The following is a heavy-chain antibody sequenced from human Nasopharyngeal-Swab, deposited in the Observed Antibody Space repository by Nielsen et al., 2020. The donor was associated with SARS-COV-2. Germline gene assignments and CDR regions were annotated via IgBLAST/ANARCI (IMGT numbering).Heavy chain of an antibody. CDR1: GYSITAYA. Sequence: ASVKVSCKASGYSITAYAIHWVRQAPGQRPEWMGWMNAGTGNREYSQKFQGSVTFSTDTSASTTYLELRSLSSEDTAEYYCARSGIVGAPGFDHWGQGTLVTV. CDR2: MNAGTGNR. D-gene: IGHD1-26*01. J-gene: IGHJ4*02. V-gene: IGHV1-3*01. CDR3: ARSGIVGAPGFDH.